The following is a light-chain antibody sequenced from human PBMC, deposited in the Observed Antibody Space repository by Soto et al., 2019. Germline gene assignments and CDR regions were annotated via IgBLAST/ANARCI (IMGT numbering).Light chain of an antibody. CDR1: QSVSSY. Sequence: EIVLTHSPATLSLSPGERATLSCRASQSVSSYLAWYQQEPGQAPRLLIYDASNRATGIPARFSGSGSGTDFTLTISSLEPEDFAVYYCQQYGSSGRTFGQGTKVDI. CDR2: DAS. J-gene: IGKJ1*01. CDR3: QQYGSSGRT. V-gene: IGKV3-11*01.